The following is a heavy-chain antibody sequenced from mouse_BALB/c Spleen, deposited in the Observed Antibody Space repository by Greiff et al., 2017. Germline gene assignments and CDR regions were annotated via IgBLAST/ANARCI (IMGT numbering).Heavy chain of an antibody. J-gene: IGHJ4*01. CDR2: IHYSGSP. CDR3: ARGGDFYAMDY. V-gene: IGHV3-1*02. CDR1: GYSITSGYS. Sequence: EVQLVESGPDLVKPSQSLSLTCTVTGYSITSGYSWHWIRQFPGNQLEWMGYIHYSGSPNYNPSLTSRISITRDTSKNQFVLQLNSVTTEDTATYYCARGGDFYAMDYWGQGTSVTVSS. D-gene: IGHD3-3*01.